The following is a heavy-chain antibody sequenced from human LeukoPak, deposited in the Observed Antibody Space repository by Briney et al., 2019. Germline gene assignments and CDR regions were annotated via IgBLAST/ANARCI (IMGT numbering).Heavy chain of an antibody. D-gene: IGHD5-12*01. J-gene: IGHJ4*02. Sequence: PSETLSLTCSVSGGSIRSYHWSWIRQPPGKGLEGMGYSYYSGSTNYNPSLKSRVTISVDKSKNQFSLKLSSVTAADTAVYYCARLSGYDWESFYDYWGRGTLVTVSS. CDR3: ARLSGYDWESFYDY. CDR2: SYYSGST. CDR1: GGSIRSYH. V-gene: IGHV4-59*01.